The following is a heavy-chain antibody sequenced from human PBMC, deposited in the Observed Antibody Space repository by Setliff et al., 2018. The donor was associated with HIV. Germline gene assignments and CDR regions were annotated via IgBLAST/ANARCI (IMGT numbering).Heavy chain of an antibody. V-gene: IGHV3-21*04. CDR1: GFLFNRYS. CDR2: ISNSSRYY. CDR3: ARGGEYYSDSGGIYYYMDV. J-gene: IGHJ6*03. Sequence: PGGSLRLSCSASGFLFNRYSLNWVRQVPGRGPEWVASISNSSRYYWVKARYGDSVKGRFTISRDNAKNSLYLQMNSLGAEDTALYYCARGGEYYSDSGGIYYYMDVWGKGTTVTVSS. D-gene: IGHD3-22*01.